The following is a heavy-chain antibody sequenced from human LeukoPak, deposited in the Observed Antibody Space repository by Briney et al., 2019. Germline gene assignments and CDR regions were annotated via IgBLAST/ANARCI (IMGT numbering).Heavy chain of an antibody. V-gene: IGHV4-39*01. CDR2: IYYSGST. CDR1: GGSISSSSYY. Sequence: SETLSLTCTVSGGSISSSSYYWGWIRQPPGKGLEWIGSIYYSGSTYYNPSLKSRVTISVDTSKNQFSLKLSSVTAADTAVYYCARQPTGGIITFGGVYWYFDLWGRGTLVTVSS. D-gene: IGHD3-16*01. J-gene: IGHJ2*01. CDR3: ARQPTGGIITFGGVYWYFDL.